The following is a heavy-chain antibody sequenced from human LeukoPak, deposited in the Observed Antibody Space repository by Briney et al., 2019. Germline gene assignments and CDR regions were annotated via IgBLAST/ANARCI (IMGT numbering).Heavy chain of an antibody. D-gene: IGHD3-10*01. CDR1: GGSFSNYF. CDR3: AREDSGSYYNFYYFYMDV. Sequence: SETLSLTCSVSGGSFSNYFWSWVRQPAGKGLEWIGRIYPSGNTNYNPSLKSRVTLSVDTSKTQFYLSLSSVTAADTAVYYCAREDSGSYYNFYYFYMDVWGKGTTATISS. CDR2: IYPSGNT. V-gene: IGHV4-4*07. J-gene: IGHJ6*03.